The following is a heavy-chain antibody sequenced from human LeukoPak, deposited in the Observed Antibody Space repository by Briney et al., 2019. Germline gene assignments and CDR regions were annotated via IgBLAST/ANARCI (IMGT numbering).Heavy chain of an antibody. D-gene: IGHD5-12*01. CDR1: GGSISSGGYS. J-gene: IGHJ6*02. CDR3: ARDRRGHAYDIVATGMDV. CDR2: IYYSGST. Sequence: SETLSLTCAVSGGSISSGGYSWSWIRQPPGKGLEWIGYIYYSGSTNYNPSLKSRVTISVDTSKNQFSLKLSSVTAADTAVYYCARDRRGHAYDIVATGMDVWGQGTTVTVSS. V-gene: IGHV4-61*08.